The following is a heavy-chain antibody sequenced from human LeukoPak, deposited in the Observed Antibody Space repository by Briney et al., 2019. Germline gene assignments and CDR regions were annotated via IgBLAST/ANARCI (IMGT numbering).Heavy chain of an antibody. CDR3: ARDGKYYYDSSGYYFGY. CDR2: IYHSGST. Sequence: SETLSLTCTVSGYSISSGYYWGWIRQPPGKGLEWIGSIYHSGSTYYNPSLKSRVTISVDTSKNQFSLKLSSVTAADTAVYYCARDGKYYYDSSGYYFGYWGQGTLVTVSS. V-gene: IGHV4-38-2*02. D-gene: IGHD3-22*01. CDR1: GYSISSGYY. J-gene: IGHJ4*02.